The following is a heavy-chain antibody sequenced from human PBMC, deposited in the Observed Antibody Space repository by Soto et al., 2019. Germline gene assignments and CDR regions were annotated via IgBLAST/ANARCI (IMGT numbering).Heavy chain of an antibody. J-gene: IGHJ3*02. D-gene: IGHD3-22*01. Sequence: GVSLRLSCSASGFTFSSYAMHWVRQAPGKGLEYVSGISSNGGNTYYADSVKGRLTISRDNSKNTLYLQMSSLKAEDTALYYCVNGAFYDSEVSTFDIWGQGTMVTVSS. CDR3: VNGAFYDSEVSTFDI. V-gene: IGHV3-64D*06. CDR1: GFTFSSYA. CDR2: ISSNGGNT.